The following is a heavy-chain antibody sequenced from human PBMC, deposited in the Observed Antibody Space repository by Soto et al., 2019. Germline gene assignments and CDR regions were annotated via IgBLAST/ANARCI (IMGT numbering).Heavy chain of an antibody. D-gene: IGHD6-6*01. Sequence: EVQLVESGGGLIQPGGSLRLPCAASGFTVSTNYMSWVRLAPGKGLEWVSVIYDTGYTYYADSVKGRFTISRDNSKNTLFLQMNSLRAEDTAVYYCARDSSSSGLNYWGQGTLVTVSS. CDR1: GFTVSTNY. J-gene: IGHJ4*02. V-gene: IGHV3-53*01. CDR3: ARDSSSSGLNY. CDR2: IYDTGYT.